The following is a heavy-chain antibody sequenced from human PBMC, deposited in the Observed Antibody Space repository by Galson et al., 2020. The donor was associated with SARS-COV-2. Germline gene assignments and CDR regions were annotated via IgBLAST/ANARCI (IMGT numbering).Heavy chain of an antibody. D-gene: IGHD2-2*01. CDR1: GFTFSRFE. V-gene: IGHV3-48*03. CDR2: ISGSGTTT. CDR3: ARDPSASWYNWFDP. J-gene: IGHJ5*02. Sequence: GESLRLSCAGSGFTFSRFETNWVRQAPGKGLEWVAYISGSGTTTYYADSVKGRFTISRDNAENSMYLQMNSLRVEDTALYYCARDPSASWYNWFDPWGQGTLVTVSS.